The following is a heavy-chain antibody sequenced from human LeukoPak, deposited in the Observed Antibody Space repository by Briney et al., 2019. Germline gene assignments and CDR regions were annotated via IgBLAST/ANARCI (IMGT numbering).Heavy chain of an antibody. V-gene: IGHV3-23*01. Sequence: GGSLRLSCAASGFTFSSYAMSWVRQAPGKGLEWVSAISGSGGSTYYADSVKGRFTISRDNSKNTLYLQMNSLRAEDTAVYYCAKYPGDAVRYSSSWYVDPWGQGTLVTVSS. CDR2: ISGSGGST. D-gene: IGHD6-13*01. CDR1: GFTFSSYA. J-gene: IGHJ5*02. CDR3: AKYPGDAVRYSSSWYVDP.